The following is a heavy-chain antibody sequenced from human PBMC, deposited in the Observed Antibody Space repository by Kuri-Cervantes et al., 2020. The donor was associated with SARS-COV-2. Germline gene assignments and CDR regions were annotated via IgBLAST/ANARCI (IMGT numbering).Heavy chain of an antibody. CDR2: IYYSGST. Sequence: ESLKISCSVSGGSISSSSYYWGWIRQPPGKGLEWIGSIYYSGSTYYNPSFKSLVTISVDTTKNLFSLKLSSVTAADTAVYYCARQMMSSITIFGVVITRNWFDPWGQGTLVTVSS. CDR1: GGSISSSSYY. V-gene: IGHV4-39*01. D-gene: IGHD3-3*01. J-gene: IGHJ5*02. CDR3: ARQMMSSITIFGVVITRNWFDP.